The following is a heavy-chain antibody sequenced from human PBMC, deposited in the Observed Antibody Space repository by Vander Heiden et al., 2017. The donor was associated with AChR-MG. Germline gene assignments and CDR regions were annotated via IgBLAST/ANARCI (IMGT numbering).Heavy chain of an antibody. V-gene: IGHV4-38-2*02. D-gene: IGHD1-1*01. CDR1: GYSISSGYY. CDR2: IYPSEGT. J-gene: IGHJ4*02. Sequence: QVQLQESGPGLVKPSETLSLTCNVSGYSISSGYYWAWLRQPPGKGLAWIGSIYPSEGTYSNPSLKSRVTISVDTAKNQFSLKMHSVTAADTAVYYCAREFTIPGGLDYWGQGTLVTVSS. CDR3: AREFTIPGGLDY.